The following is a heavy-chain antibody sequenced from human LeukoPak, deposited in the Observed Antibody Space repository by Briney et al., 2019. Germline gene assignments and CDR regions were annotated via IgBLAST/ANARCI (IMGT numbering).Heavy chain of an antibody. CDR3: ARDYSVWRVGYSYGIDAFDI. V-gene: IGHV3-7*01. J-gene: IGHJ3*02. D-gene: IGHD5-18*01. Sequence: AGGTLRLSCAASGFTFSSYWMNWVRQAPGKGLEWVANIKQDGSEKYYVDSVKGRFTISRDNAKNSLYLQMNSLRAEDTAVYYCARDYSVWRVGYSYGIDAFDIWGQGTMVTVSS. CDR2: IKQDGSEK. CDR1: GFTFSSYW.